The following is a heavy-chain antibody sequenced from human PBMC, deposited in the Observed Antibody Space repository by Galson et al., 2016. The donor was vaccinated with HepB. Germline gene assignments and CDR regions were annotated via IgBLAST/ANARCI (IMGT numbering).Heavy chain of an antibody. V-gene: IGHV3-9*01. CDR3: AKATSGSAYGSRYFQH. D-gene: IGHD3-10*01. CDR1: GFTFNGYA. Sequence: SLRLSCATSGFTFNGYAMHWVRQAPGKGLEWVSGISWNSGRTDYADSVKGRFTVSRDNAKNSLYLQINSLRAEDTALYYCAKATSGSAYGSRYFQHWGQGTLVTVSS. J-gene: IGHJ1*01. CDR2: ISWNSGRT.